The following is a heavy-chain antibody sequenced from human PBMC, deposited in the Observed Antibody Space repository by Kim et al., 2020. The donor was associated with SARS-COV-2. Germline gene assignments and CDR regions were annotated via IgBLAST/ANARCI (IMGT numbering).Heavy chain of an antibody. CDR1: GFNLSDYG. Sequence: GGSLRLSCAASGFNLSDYGMHWVRQAPGKGLEWVTVIWNDGNNKYYVDSVKGRFTISRDNSKNTLYLQMNNLRAEDTAVYYCASLLTMNDYWGQGTLVTV. V-gene: IGHV3-33*01. CDR2: IWNDGNNK. CDR3: ASLLTMNDY. D-gene: IGHD2-15*01. J-gene: IGHJ4*02.